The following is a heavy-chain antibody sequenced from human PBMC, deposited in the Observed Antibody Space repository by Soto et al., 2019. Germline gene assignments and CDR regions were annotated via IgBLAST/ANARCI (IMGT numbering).Heavy chain of an antibody. V-gene: IGHV4-30-2*01. J-gene: IGHJ6*02. CDR3: DSGHYYYAMDV. Sequence: TLSLTCAVSGGSVSSGVFSWNWIRQPPGQGLEWIGYISHGGSPHYTPSLRSRVSISVDRSTNVISLNLTSMTPADTAVYFCDSGHYYYAMDVWGQGTTVTASS. CDR1: GGSVSSGVFS. CDR2: ISHGGSP.